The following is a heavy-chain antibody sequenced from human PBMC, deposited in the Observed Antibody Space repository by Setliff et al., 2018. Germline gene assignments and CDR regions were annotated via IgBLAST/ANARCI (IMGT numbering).Heavy chain of an antibody. D-gene: IGHD3-22*01. CDR1: GGSFSGYY. Sequence: PSETLSLTCAVYGGSFSGYYWSWIRQPPGKGLEWIGEINHSGSTYYNPSLKSRVTISVDTSKNQFSLKLSSVTAADTAVYYCARRRRDDSSGYYYVGWFDPWGQGTLVTVS. CDR2: INHSGST. V-gene: IGHV4-34*01. CDR3: ARRRRDDSSGYYYVGWFDP. J-gene: IGHJ5*02.